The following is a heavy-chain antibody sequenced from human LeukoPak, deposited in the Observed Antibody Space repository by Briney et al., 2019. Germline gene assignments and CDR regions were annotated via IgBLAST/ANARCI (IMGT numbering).Heavy chain of an antibody. CDR3: ARGRLGRQGV. D-gene: IGHD6-6*01. V-gene: IGHV4-34*01. CDR2: INHSGST. J-gene: IGHJ6*04. Sequence: PSETLSLTCAVYGGSFSGYYWSWIRQPPGKGLEWIGEINHSGSTNYNPSLKSRVTISVDTPKNQFSLKLSSVTAADTAVYYCARGRLGRQGVWGKGTTVTVSS. CDR1: GGSFSGYY.